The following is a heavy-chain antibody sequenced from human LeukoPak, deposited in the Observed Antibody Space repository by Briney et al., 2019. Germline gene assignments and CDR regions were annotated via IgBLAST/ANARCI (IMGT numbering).Heavy chain of an antibody. CDR2: IYYSGST. J-gene: IGHJ4*02. D-gene: IGHD3-22*01. CDR3: ARRGPDYYDSSGYYFVY. CDR1: GGSISSYY. Sequence: SETLSLTCTVSGGSISSYYWSWIRQPPGKGLEWIGNIYYSGSTNYSPSLKRRVTISVATSKNQFSLKLSSVTAADMAVYYCARRGPDYYDSSGYYFVYWGQGSLFTVSS. V-gene: IGHV4-59*01.